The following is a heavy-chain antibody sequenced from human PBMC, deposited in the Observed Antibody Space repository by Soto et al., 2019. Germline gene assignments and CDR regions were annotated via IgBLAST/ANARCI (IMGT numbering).Heavy chain of an antibody. CDR3: ARVIPGAEAWFDP. J-gene: IGHJ5*02. D-gene: IGHD2-2*01. CDR2: ISAYTDDP. V-gene: IGHV1-18*01. CDR1: GNTFTNFG. Sequence: GGPVKVSCKASGNTFTNFGVTWVRQAPGQGLEWMGWISAYTDDPNYAQKFQGRVTMTIDTSTSTAYLDLRSLTSDDTAVYYCARVIPGAEAWFDPWGQGTLVTVSS.